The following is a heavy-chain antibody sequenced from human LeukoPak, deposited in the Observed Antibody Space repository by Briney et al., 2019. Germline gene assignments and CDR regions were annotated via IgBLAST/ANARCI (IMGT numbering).Heavy chain of an antibody. Sequence: AGGSLRLSCAASGFTVSSNYMSWVRQAPGKGLEWVSVIYSGGSTYYADSVKGRFTISRDNSKSTLYVQMNSLRGEDTAGYYCAKDRIAVAGTACWFDPWGQGTLVTVSS. CDR3: AKDRIAVAGTACWFDP. CDR2: IYSGGST. CDR1: GFTVSSNY. V-gene: IGHV3-53*01. J-gene: IGHJ5*02. D-gene: IGHD6-19*01.